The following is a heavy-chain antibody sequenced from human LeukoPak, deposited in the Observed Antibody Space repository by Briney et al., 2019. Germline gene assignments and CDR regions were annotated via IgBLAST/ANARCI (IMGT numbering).Heavy chain of an antibody. CDR2: INWNGGST. Sequence: GGSLRLSCAASGFTFDDYGMSWVRQAPGKGLEWVSGINWNGGSTGYADSVKGRFTISRDNAKNSPYLQMNSLRAEDTALYYCAREEIGPYYYDSSGYCPPDYWGQGTLVTVSS. D-gene: IGHD3-22*01. CDR3: AREEIGPYYYDSSGYCPPDY. J-gene: IGHJ4*02. V-gene: IGHV3-20*04. CDR1: GFTFDDYG.